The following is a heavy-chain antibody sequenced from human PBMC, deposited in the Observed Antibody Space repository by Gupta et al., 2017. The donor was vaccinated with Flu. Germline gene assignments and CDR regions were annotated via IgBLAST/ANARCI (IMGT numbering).Heavy chain of an antibody. V-gene: IGHV2-26*01. CDR1: GFSLPNPRMG. Sequence: QVTLKESGPVLVKPTETLTLTCTVSGFSLPNPRMGVSWIRQPPGKALEWLAHICSNGEESYSTSLKSRLSISRDTAKGRVVLTMTNMEPVDTATYYCTRVHGLQLWFGEGWFDPWGQGTLATVSS. J-gene: IGHJ5*02. CDR2: ICSNGEE. D-gene: IGHD3-10*01. CDR3: TRVHGLQLWFGEGWFDP.